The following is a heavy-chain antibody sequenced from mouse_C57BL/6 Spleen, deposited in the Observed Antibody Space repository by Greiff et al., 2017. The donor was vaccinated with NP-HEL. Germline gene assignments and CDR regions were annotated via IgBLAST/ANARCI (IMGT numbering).Heavy chain of an antibody. CDR1: GYAFSSSW. V-gene: IGHV1-82*01. CDR2: IYPGDGDT. CDR3: ARTYYLYFDY. Sequence: VQLQQSGPELVKPGASVKISCKASGYAFSSSWMNWVKQRPGKGLEWIGRIYPGDGDTNYNGKFKGKATLTADKSSSTAYMQLSSLTSEDSAVYFCARTYYLYFDYWGQGTTLTVSS. D-gene: IGHD1-1*01. J-gene: IGHJ2*01.